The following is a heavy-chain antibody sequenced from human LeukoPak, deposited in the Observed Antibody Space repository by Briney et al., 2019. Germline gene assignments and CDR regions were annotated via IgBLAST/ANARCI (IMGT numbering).Heavy chain of an antibody. CDR2: IIDSGNSV. Sequence: GGSLRLSCAASGFTFSSCAMSWVRQAPGKGLEWVSTIIDSGNSVYYADSVEGRFTISRDNSKNTLYLQMNSLRAEDTAVYYCASVHYYGMEVWGQGTTVTVSS. J-gene: IGHJ6*02. V-gene: IGHV3-23*01. D-gene: IGHD2-8*01. CDR3: ASVHYYGMEV. CDR1: GFTFSSCA.